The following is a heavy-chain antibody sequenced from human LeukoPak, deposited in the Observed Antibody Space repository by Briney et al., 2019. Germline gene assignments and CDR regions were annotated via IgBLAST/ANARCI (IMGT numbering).Heavy chain of an antibody. CDR2: ISYDGSNK. V-gene: IGHV3-30-3*01. J-gene: IGHJ4*02. CDR1: GFTFSSYA. D-gene: IGHD3-22*01. Sequence: GGSLRLSCAASGFTFSSYARHWVRQAPGQGLEWVAVISYDGSNKYYADSVKGRFTISRDNSKNTLYLQMNSMRAEDTAVYYCARSYYCDSRGYFCYWGQGTLVTVSS. CDR3: ARSYYCDSRGYFCY.